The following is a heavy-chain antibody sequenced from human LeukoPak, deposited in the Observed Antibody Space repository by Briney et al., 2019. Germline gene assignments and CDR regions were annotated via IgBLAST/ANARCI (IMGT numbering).Heavy chain of an antibody. V-gene: IGHV3-74*01. J-gene: IGHJ4*02. CDR2: INTDGSST. Sequence: GGSLRLSCAASGFTFSSYWMHWVRQAPGKGLVWVSRINTDGSSTSYADSVKGRFTISRDNAKNTLYLQMNSLRAEDTAVYYCARGAARDYFDYWGQGTLVTVSS. CDR1: GFTFSSYW. CDR3: ARGAARDYFDY. D-gene: IGHD6-6*01.